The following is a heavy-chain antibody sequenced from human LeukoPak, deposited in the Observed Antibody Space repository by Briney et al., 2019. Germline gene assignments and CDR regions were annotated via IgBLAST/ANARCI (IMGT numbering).Heavy chain of an antibody. V-gene: IGHV4-34*01. CDR3: ARGLYSSSSVGLKD. Sequence: ASETLSLTCAVYGGSFSGYYWSWIRQPPGKGLEWIGEINHSGSTNYNPSLKSRVTISVDTSKNQFSLKLSSVTAADTAVYYCARGLYSSSSVGLKDWGQGTLVTVSS. J-gene: IGHJ4*02. D-gene: IGHD6-13*01. CDR1: GGSFSGYY. CDR2: INHSGST.